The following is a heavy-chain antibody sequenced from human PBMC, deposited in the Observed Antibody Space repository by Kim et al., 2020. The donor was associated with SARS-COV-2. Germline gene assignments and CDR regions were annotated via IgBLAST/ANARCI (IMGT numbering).Heavy chain of an antibody. CDR1: GGSFSGYY. Sequence: SETLSLTCAVYGGSFSGYYWSWIRQPPGKGLEWIGEINNSGSTNYNPSLKSRVTISVDTSKNQFSLKLSSVTAADMAVYYCARAHIVVVPAAIWGYYYYGKDGWGQGRTVTVCS. V-gene: IGHV4-34*01. CDR3: ARAHIVVVPAAIWGYYYYGKDG. J-gene: IGHJ6*01. CDR2: INNSGST. D-gene: IGHD2-2*02.